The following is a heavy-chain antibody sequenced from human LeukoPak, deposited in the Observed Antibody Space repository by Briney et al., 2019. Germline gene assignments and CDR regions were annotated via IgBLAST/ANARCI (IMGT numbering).Heavy chain of an antibody. J-gene: IGHJ4*02. V-gene: IGHV1-18*01. CDR3: ARDAAHVLLWFGEPYYFDY. D-gene: IGHD3-10*01. CDR1: GYTFTSYG. CDR2: VSAFNGNT. Sequence: ASVKVSCKASGYTFTSYGISRVRQAPGQGLEWMGWVSAFNGNTNYAQKLQGRVTMTTDTSTSTAYMELRSLRSDDTAVYYCARDAAHVLLWFGEPYYFDYWGQGTLVTVSS.